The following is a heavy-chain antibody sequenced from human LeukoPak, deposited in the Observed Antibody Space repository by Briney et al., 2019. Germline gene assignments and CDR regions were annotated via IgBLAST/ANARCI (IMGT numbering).Heavy chain of an antibody. CDR1: GGSISSGSYY. J-gene: IGHJ4*02. Sequence: SQTLSLTCTVSGGSISSGSYYWSWIRQPAGKGLEWIGRIYTSGSTNYNPSLKSRVTISVDTSKNQFSLKLSSVTAADTAVYYCARGVVRGVIITREIDYWGRGTLVTVSS. CDR2: IYTSGST. V-gene: IGHV4-61*02. CDR3: ARGVVRGVIITREIDY. D-gene: IGHD3-10*01.